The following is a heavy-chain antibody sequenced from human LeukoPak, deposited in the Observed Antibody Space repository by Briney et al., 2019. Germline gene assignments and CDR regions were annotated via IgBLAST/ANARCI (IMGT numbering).Heavy chain of an antibody. D-gene: IGHD3-10*01. CDR2: LDPEDGET. J-gene: IGHJ4*02. CDR1: GHTLTELA. V-gene: IGHV1-24*01. CDR3: TTSSGTYHLY. Sequence: ASVKVSCKVSGHTLTELAIHWVRQAPGRGLEWMGGLDPEDGETIYAQTFQGRVTMTEDTSTDTAYMELTSLRSDDTAVYYCTTSSGTYHLYWGQGTLVTVSS.